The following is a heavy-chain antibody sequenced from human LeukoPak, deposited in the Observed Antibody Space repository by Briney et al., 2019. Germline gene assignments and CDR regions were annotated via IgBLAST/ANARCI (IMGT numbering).Heavy chain of an antibody. Sequence: PGGSLRLSCAASGFTFSSYSMNWVRQAPGKGLEWVSFISSSSSYIYYADSVKGRFTISRDNAKNSLYLQMNSLRAEDTAVYYCAKDQGYYGSGSYKEYFQHWGQGTLVTVSS. J-gene: IGHJ1*01. D-gene: IGHD3-10*01. CDR1: GFTFSSYS. CDR3: AKDQGYYGSGSYKEYFQH. V-gene: IGHV3-21*04. CDR2: ISSSSSYI.